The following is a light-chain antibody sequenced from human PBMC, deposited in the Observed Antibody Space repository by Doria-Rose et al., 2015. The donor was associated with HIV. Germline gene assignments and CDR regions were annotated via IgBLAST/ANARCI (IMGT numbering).Light chain of an antibody. J-gene: IGKJ3*01. CDR2: WAS. CDR1: QSLLYTSKNY. V-gene: IGKV4-1*01. CDR3: QQYYDTPS. Sequence: DIQVTQSPESLGMSLGERATLNCKSNQSLLYTSKNYLAWYQQKPGQPPKLLMYWASTRQPGVPARFSGSGSGTDFTLTTSSLEAEDVAVYYCQQYYDTPSFGPGTTVDIK.